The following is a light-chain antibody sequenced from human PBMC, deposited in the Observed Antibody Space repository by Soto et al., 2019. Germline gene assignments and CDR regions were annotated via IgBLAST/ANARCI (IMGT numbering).Light chain of an antibody. J-gene: IGLJ2*01. Sequence: QSVLTQPPSVSGAPGQRVTISCTGSSSNIGAGYDVHWYQQVPGTAPKLLIYGNTNRLSGVPDRFSGSKSGTSASLAITGLQAEDEADYYCQSYDSSLSGVVFGGGTQLTVL. V-gene: IGLV1-40*01. CDR1: SSNIGAGYD. CDR2: GNT. CDR3: QSYDSSLSGVV.